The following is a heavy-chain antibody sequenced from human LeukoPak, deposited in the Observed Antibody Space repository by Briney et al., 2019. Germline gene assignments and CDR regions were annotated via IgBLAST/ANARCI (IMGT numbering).Heavy chain of an antibody. CDR1: GGSTNTYC. CDR3: ARDRSGYSEYYFDY. J-gene: IGHJ4*02. CDR2: IYPSGST. D-gene: IGHD5-12*01. Sequence: ETLSLTCTVSGGSTNTYCWSWIRQPAEKGLEWIGRIYPSGSTYYNPSLRSRVTISIDKSKNQFSLSLTSVTAADTAVYYCARDRSGYSEYYFDYWGQGSLVTVSS. V-gene: IGHV4-4*07.